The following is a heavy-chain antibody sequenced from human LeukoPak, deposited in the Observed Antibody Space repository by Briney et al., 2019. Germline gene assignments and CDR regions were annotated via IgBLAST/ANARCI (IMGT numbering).Heavy chain of an antibody. CDR3: AKDKGIAVAGSPSYYYYGMDV. CDR1: GFTFDDYA. Sequence: GGSLRLSCAASGFTFDDYAMPWVRQAPGKGLEWVSGISWNSGSMGYADSVKGRFTISRDNAKNSLYLQMNSLRAEDTALYYCAKDKGIAVAGSPSYYYYGMDVWGQGTTVTVSS. J-gene: IGHJ6*02. D-gene: IGHD6-19*01. CDR2: ISWNSGSM. V-gene: IGHV3-9*01.